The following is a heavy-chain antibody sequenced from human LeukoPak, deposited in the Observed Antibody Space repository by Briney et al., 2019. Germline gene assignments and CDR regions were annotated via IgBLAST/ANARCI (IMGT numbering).Heavy chain of an antibody. D-gene: IGHD2-2*01. J-gene: IGHJ4*02. CDR1: GGSISSSSYY. CDR2: IYYSGST. CDR3: ARKGGPYCSSTSCRVDY. V-gene: IGHV4-39*07. Sequence: SETLSLTCTVSGGSISSSSYYWGWIRQPPGKGLEWIGSIYYSGSTYYNPSLKSRVTISVDTSKNQFSLKLSSVTAADTAVYYCARKGGPYCSSTSCRVDYWGQGTLVTVSS.